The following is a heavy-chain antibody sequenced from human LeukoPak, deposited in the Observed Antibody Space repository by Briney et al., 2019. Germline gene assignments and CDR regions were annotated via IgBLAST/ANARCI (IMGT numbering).Heavy chain of an antibody. D-gene: IGHD2-21*02. CDR1: GYTLTELS. Sequence: GASVKVSCKVSGYTLTELSMHWVRQAPAKGLEWMGGFDPEDGETIYAQKFQGRVTMTEDTSTDTAYMELSSLRSEDTAVYYCATGEYCGGDCYFSFDYWGQGTLVTVSS. J-gene: IGHJ4*02. CDR2: FDPEDGET. CDR3: ATGEYCGGDCYFSFDY. V-gene: IGHV1-24*01.